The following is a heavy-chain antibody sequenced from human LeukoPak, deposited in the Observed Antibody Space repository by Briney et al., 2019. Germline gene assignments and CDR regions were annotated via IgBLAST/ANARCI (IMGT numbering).Heavy chain of an antibody. CDR3: ARLDRYQLSQANWFDP. D-gene: IGHD2-2*01. CDR1: GGSISSSSYY. J-gene: IGHJ5*02. Sequence: PSETLSLTCTVSGGSISSSSYYWGWIRQPPGKGLEWIGSIYYSGSTYYNPSLKSRVTISVDTSKNQFSLKLSSVTAADTAVYYCARLDRYQLSQANWFDPWGQGTLVTVSS. V-gene: IGHV4-39*01. CDR2: IYYSGST.